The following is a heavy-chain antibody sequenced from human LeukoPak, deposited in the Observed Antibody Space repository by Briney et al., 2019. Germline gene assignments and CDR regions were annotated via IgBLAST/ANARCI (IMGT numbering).Heavy chain of an antibody. J-gene: IGHJ4*02. CDR1: GGTFSSYA. CDR3: ARDDDDYGGNSGDY. D-gene: IGHD4-23*01. CDR2: IIPIFGTA. V-gene: IGHV1-69*13. Sequence: ASVKVSCKASGGTFSSYAISWVRQAPGQGLEWMGGIIPIFGTASYAQKFQGRVTITADVSTSTAYMELSSLRSEDTAVYYCARDDDDYGGNSGDYWGQGTLVTVSS.